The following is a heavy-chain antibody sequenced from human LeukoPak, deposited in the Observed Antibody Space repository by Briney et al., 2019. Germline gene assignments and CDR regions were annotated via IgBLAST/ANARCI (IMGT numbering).Heavy chain of an antibody. V-gene: IGHV3-9*01. CDR1: GFTFDDYA. J-gene: IGHJ4*02. Sequence: PGRSLRLSCAASGFTFDDYAMHWVRQAPGKGLEWVSGISWNSGSIGYADSVKGRFTISRDNAKNSLYLQMNSLRAEDTAVYYCAKDPDYSNSYYFDYWGQGTLVTVSS. CDR2: ISWNSGSI. D-gene: IGHD4-11*01. CDR3: AKDPDYSNSYYFDY.